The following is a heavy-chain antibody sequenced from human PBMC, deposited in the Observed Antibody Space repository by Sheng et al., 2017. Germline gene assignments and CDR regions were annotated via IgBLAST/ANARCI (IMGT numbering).Heavy chain of an antibody. CDR1: GGSISSSSYY. V-gene: IGHV4-39*07. CDR2: MYYSGST. Sequence: QLQLQESGPGLVKPSETLSLTCTVSGGSISSSSYYWGWIRQSPEKGLEWIGNMYYSGSTYYNPSLKSRVIISVDTSKNQFSLKLSSLTAADTAVYYCARDEAESCSSTSCYFDYWGQGTLVTVSS. D-gene: IGHD2-2*01. J-gene: IGHJ4*02. CDR3: ARDEAESCSSTSCYFDY.